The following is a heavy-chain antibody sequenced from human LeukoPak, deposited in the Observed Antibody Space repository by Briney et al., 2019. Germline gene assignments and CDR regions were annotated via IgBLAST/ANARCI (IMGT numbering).Heavy chain of an antibody. CDR1: GFSIRSYY. CDR2: IFYSGGA. J-gene: IGHJ2*01. Sequence: SETLSLTCTVSGFSIRSYYWSWLRQPPGKGLEWIGYIFYSGGANYNLSLKSRVTISVETTKNQFSLKLTAVTAADTAVYYCARVYYSNSYDYWYFDLWGRGTLVTVSS. CDR3: ARVYYSNSYDYWYFDL. D-gene: IGHD6-13*01. V-gene: IGHV4-59*01.